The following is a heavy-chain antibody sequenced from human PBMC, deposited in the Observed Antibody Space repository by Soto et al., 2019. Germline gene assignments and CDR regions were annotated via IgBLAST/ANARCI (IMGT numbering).Heavy chain of an antibody. CDR3: TRGSDITIFGVVIWPSMDV. CDR2: IRSKAYGGTT. D-gene: IGHD3-3*01. Sequence: GGSLRLSCTASGFTFGDYAMSWFRQAPGKGLEWVGFIRSKAYGGTTEYAASVKGRFTISRDDSKSIGYLQMNSLKTEDTAVYYCTRGSDITIFGVVIWPSMDVWGQGTTVTVSS. V-gene: IGHV3-49*03. CDR1: GFTFGDYA. J-gene: IGHJ6*02.